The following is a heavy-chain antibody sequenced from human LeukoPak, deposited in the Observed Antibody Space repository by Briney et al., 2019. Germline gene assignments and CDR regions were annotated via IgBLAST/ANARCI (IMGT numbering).Heavy chain of an antibody. CDR1: GFTFDDYA. Sequence: PGRSLRLSCAASGFTFDDYAMHWVRQAPGKGLEWVSGISRNSGSIGYADSVKGRFTISRDNAKNSLYLQMNSLRAEDTALYYCAKDRGAAAGTHYFDYWGQGTLVTVSS. D-gene: IGHD6-13*01. CDR3: AKDRGAAAGTHYFDY. CDR2: ISRNSGSI. V-gene: IGHV3-9*01. J-gene: IGHJ4*02.